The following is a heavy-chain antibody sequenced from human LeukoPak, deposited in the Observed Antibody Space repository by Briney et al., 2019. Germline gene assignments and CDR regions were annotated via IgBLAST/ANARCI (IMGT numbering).Heavy chain of an antibody. V-gene: IGHV3-9*01. J-gene: IGHJ6*02. Sequence: GGSLRLSCAASGFTLSSYDMHWVRQAPGKGLEWVSGISWNSGSIGYADSVKGRFTISRDNAKNSLYLQMNSLRAEDTALYYCAKDMGSGDYYYYYYGMDVWGQGTTVTVSS. CDR2: ISWNSGSI. CDR3: AKDMGSGDYYYYYYGMDV. D-gene: IGHD6-19*01. CDR1: GFTLSSYD.